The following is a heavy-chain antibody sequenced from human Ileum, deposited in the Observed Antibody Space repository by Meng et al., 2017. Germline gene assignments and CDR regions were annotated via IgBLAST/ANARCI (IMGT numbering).Heavy chain of an antibody. Sequence: QLHLQQSGPGLVKPSETLSLTCTVPGGSFSTKFYWGWIRQSPGKGLEWIGSAYSSGRTYYNPSLMTRVTLSVDTSKNQFSLKLSSVTAADTGVYYCVVDSSGNYVQDAFDIWGQGTLVTVSS. J-gene: IGHJ3*02. CDR1: GGSFSTKFY. D-gene: IGHD3-22*01. CDR3: VVDSSGNYVQDAFDI. CDR2: AYSSGRT. V-gene: IGHV4-39*01.